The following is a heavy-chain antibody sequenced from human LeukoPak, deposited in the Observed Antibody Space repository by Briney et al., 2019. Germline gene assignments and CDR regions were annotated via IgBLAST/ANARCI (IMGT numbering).Heavy chain of an antibody. CDR3: AGEEHSSSWYSSFDY. CDR1: GFTFSSYA. CDR2: ISYDGSNK. V-gene: IGHV3-30-3*01. Sequence: GGSLRLSCAASGFTFSSYAMHWVRQAPGKGLEWVAVISYDGSNKYYADSVKGRFTISRDNSKNTLYLQMNSLRAEDTAVYYCAGEEHSSSWYSSFDYWGQGTLVTVSS. J-gene: IGHJ4*02. D-gene: IGHD6-13*01.